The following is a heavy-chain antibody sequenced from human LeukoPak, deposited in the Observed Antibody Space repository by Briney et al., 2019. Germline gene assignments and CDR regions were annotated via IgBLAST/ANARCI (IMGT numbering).Heavy chain of an antibody. V-gene: IGHV3-66*02. J-gene: IGHJ4*02. CDR2: IYSGGST. CDR1: GFTVSSNY. D-gene: IGHD1-26*01. Sequence: PGGSLRLSCAASGFTVSSNYMSWVRQAPGKGLEWVSVIYSGGSTYYADSVKGRFTISRDNSKNTLYLQMNSLRAEDTAVYYCARVLIVGADGGYYFDYWGQGTLVTVSS. CDR3: ARVLIVGADGGYYFDY.